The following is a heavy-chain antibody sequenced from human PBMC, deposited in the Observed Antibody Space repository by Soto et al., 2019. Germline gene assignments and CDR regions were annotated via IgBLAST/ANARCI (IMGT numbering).Heavy chain of an antibody. D-gene: IGHD3-3*01. J-gene: IGHJ5*02. V-gene: IGHV4-34*01. CDR3: VVRGRTYDFLSGPPPFDP. Sequence: SETLSLTCAAHNGSFTDYFWTWIRQSPGRGLEWIGEINHRGGATYNPSLRSRVTISIDTSKNHFSLSLRSLTAADTAVYYCVVRGRTYDFLSGPPPFDPWGHGTLVTV. CDR1: NGSFTDYF. CDR2: INHRGGA.